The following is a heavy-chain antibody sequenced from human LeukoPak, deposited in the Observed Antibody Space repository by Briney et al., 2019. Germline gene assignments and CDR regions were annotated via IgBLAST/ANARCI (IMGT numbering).Heavy chain of an antibody. CDR2: IRSKANSYAT. Sequence: GGSLRLSCAASGFTFSGSAMHWVRQASGKGLEWVGRIRSKANSYATAYAASVKGRFTISRDDSKNTAYLQMNSLKTEDTAVYYGTRPLGNYYDSSGPGWGQGTMVTVFS. D-gene: IGHD3-22*01. V-gene: IGHV3-73*01. CDR3: TRPLGNYYDSSGPG. J-gene: IGHJ3*01. CDR1: GFTFSGSA.